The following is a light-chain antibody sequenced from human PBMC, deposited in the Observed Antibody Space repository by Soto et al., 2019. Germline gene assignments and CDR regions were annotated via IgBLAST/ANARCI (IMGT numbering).Light chain of an antibody. V-gene: IGKV3D-20*01. CDR2: DAS. CDR3: QHYGESSST. J-gene: IGKJ4*01. Sequence: IVWTQSPGTLSLSPGEVATLSCGASQTITYNFLAWYQKKPGLAPRLLVYDASNRATGIPDRFSGSGSGTDFTLTIRTLEPEDVAVYYCQHYGESSSTFGGGTRV. CDR1: QTITYNF.